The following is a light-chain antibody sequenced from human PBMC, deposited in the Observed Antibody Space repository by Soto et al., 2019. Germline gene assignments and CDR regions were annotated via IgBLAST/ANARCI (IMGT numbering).Light chain of an antibody. CDR2: DTS. V-gene: IGKV3-15*01. J-gene: IGKJ5*01. CDR3: QQYNNWPPIT. Sequence: EIVMTQSPATLSVSPGERATLSCRASQSVSSKFAWYQQKPGQAPRLLIYDTSTRATGIPARFSGSGSVTEFTLTISSLQSEDFAVYYCQQYNNWPPITFGQGTRLEIK. CDR1: QSVSSK.